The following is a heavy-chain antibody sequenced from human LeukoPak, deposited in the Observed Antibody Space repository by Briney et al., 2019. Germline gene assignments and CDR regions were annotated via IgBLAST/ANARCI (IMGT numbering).Heavy chain of an antibody. CDR1: GGSISSSSYY. D-gene: IGHD3-3*01. CDR2: IYYSGST. CDR3: ARHGSGIYDFWSGYYSGYYMDV. Sequence: SETLSLTCTVSGGSISSSSYYWGWIRQPPGKGLEWIGSIYYSGSTYYNPSLKSRVTISVDMSKNQFSLKLNSVTAADTAVYYCARHGSGIYDFWSGYYSGYYMDVWGKGTTVTVSS. J-gene: IGHJ6*03. V-gene: IGHV4-39*01.